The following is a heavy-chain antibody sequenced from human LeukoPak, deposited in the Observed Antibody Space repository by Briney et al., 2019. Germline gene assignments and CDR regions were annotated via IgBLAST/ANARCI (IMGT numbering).Heavy chain of an antibody. J-gene: IGHJ4*02. Sequence: PSETLSLTCTVSGVSISSYYWSWTRQPPGKGLEWIGYIYYSGSTNYSPSLKSRVTVSVDRSKNQFSLKLTSVTAADTAVYYCARGRYGDYGFDYWAREPWSPSPQ. V-gene: IGHV4-59*01. CDR2: IYYSGST. CDR3: ARGRYGDYGFDY. D-gene: IGHD4-17*01. CDR1: GVSISSYY.